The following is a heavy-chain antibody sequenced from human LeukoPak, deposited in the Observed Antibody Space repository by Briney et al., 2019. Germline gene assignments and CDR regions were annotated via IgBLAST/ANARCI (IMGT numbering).Heavy chain of an antibody. J-gene: IGHJ4*02. CDR2: ISWNSGSI. CDR3: AKGYSKDYDY. D-gene: IGHD1-1*01. CDR1: GFTFDDYA. Sequence: PGRSLRLSCAASGFTFDDYAMHWVRQAPGKGLEWVSGISWNSGSIGYADSVKGRFTTSRDNAKNSLYLQMNSLRAEDTALYYCAKGYSKDYDYWGQGTLVTVSS. V-gene: IGHV3-9*01.